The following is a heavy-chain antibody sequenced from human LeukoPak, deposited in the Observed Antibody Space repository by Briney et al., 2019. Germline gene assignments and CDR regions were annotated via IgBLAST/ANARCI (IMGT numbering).Heavy chain of an antibody. Sequence: GGTLRLSCVDSGSAFNTYGMNWVRQSPGKGLEWVSGISGSGGTIHYADSVKGRFTISRDNSKNTLYLQMNSLRVEDTAVYFCAKDFLGAGLYGYSPWGQGTLAIVS. CDR3: AKDFLGAGLYGYSP. V-gene: IGHV3-23*01. J-gene: IGHJ5*02. CDR2: ISGSGGTI. D-gene: IGHD5-18*01. CDR1: GSAFNTYG.